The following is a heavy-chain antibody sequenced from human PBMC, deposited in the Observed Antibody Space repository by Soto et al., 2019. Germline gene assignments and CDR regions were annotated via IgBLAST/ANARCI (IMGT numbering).Heavy chain of an antibody. D-gene: IGHD2-21*01. CDR1: GFTFRSYA. V-gene: IGHV3-30-3*01. J-gene: IGHJ6*02. Sequence: QVQLVESGGGVVQPGRSLRLSCAASGFTFRSYAMHWVRQAPGKGLECVAVISYDGSNKFYRDSVKGRFTISRDNSKKPQHPEQNRLEYRATALYYYPRGDRGETVGVVSARPGEYGVDVWGQGTTVTGSS. CDR2: ISYDGSNK. CDR3: PRGDRGETVGVVSARPGEYGVDV.